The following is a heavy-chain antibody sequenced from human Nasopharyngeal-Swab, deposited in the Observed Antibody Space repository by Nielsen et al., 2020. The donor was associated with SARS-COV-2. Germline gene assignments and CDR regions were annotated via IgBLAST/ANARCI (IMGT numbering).Heavy chain of an antibody. Sequence: WVRQSPGRGLEWMGGIIPIFGTANYTQKFQGRVTITADESTSTAYMELSSLRSEDTAVYYCARGSDYDYYYYGMDVWGQGTTVTVSS. D-gene: IGHD4-17*01. J-gene: IGHJ6*02. CDR2: IIPIFGTA. V-gene: IGHV1-69*01. CDR3: ARGSDYDYYYYGMDV.